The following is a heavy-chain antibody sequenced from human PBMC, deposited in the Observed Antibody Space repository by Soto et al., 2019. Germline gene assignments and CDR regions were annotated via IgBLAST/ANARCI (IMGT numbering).Heavy chain of an antibody. V-gene: IGHV1-8*01. CDR3: AKVFLRYCSGGSCNYFDY. Sequence: GASVKVSCKASGYTFTSYDINWVRQATGQGLEWMGWMNPNSGNTGYAQKFQGRVTMTRNTSISTAYMELNSLRAEDTAVYYCAKVFLRYCSGGSCNYFDYWGQGTPVTVSS. J-gene: IGHJ4*02. CDR2: MNPNSGNT. CDR1: GYTFTSYD. D-gene: IGHD2-15*01.